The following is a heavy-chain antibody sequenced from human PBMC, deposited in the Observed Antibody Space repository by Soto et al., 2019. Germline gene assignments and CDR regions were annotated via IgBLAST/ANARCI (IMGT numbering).Heavy chain of an antibody. CDR3: ARARGSRNRNAFNI. V-gene: IGHV3-48*03. D-gene: IGHD6-6*01. Sequence: GGSLRLSCAACGFTFKNYALHWVRQAPGRGLEWVSYISSSGSTIYYADSVKGRFTISRDNAKNTLYLQMNILRAEDTAVYYCARARGSRNRNAFNIWGNGTMVTVSS. CDR1: GFTFKNYA. J-gene: IGHJ3*02. CDR2: ISSSGSTI.